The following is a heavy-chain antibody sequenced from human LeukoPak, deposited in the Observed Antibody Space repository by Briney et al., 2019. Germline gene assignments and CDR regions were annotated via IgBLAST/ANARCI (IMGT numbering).Heavy chain of an antibody. Sequence: GGSLRLSCAASGFTFSIYAMHWVRQAPGKGLEWVAVISYDESDKYYADSVKGRFTISRDNSKNTLYLQMNSLRPEDTAVYYCARDLQKHGFDPWGQGTLVTVSS. CDR3: ARDLQKHGFDP. J-gene: IGHJ5*02. CDR2: ISYDESDK. V-gene: IGHV3-30*04. CDR1: GFTFSIYA.